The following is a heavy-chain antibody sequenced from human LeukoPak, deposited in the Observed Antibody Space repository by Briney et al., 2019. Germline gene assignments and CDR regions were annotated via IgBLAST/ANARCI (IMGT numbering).Heavy chain of an antibody. D-gene: IGHD5-18*01. CDR1: GFTFSSYA. Sequence: GGSLRLSCAASGFTFSSYAMSWVRQAPGKVLEWVSAISGSGGSTYYADSVKGRFTISRDNSKNTLYLQMNSLRAEDTAVYYCAKYGYSYGGNYYGLDVWGQGTTVTVSS. V-gene: IGHV3-23*01. CDR2: ISGSGGST. J-gene: IGHJ6*02. CDR3: AKYGYSYGGNYYGLDV.